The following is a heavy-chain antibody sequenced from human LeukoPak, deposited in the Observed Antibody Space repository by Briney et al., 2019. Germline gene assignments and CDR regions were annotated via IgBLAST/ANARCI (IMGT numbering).Heavy chain of an antibody. Sequence: PGRSLRLSCAVSGFTFSIYAMHWGRQGPGKGLGWVAVISYDGSNKYYADSVKGRFTISRDNSKNTLYLQMNSLRAEDTAVYYCAKDLHYYGSGSYYKSVYYYYYGMDVWGQGTTVTVSS. J-gene: IGHJ6*02. V-gene: IGHV3-30*18. CDR2: ISYDGSNK. CDR1: GFTFSIYA. CDR3: AKDLHYYGSGSYYKSVYYYYYGMDV. D-gene: IGHD3-10*01.